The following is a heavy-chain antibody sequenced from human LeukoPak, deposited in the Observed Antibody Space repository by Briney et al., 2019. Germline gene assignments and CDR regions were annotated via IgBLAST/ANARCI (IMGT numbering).Heavy chain of an antibody. D-gene: IGHD4-17*01. J-gene: IGHJ4*02. CDR3: SLTTVTPGDH. V-gene: IGHV1-18*01. CDR2: ISAYNGNT. Sequence: ASVKVSCKASGYSFVLHGISWVRQAPGQGLEWMGWISAYNGNTNYAQKLQGRVTMTTDTSTSTAYMELRSLRSDDTAVYYCSLTTVTPGDHWGQGTLVTVSS. CDR1: GYSFVLHG.